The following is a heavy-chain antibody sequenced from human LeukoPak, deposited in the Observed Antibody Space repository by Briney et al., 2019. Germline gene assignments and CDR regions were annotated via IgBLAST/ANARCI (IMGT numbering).Heavy chain of an antibody. CDR2: INPNSGGT. D-gene: IGHD3-9*01. CDR3: ARFNVLRYFDWLLSGWFDP. CDR1: GYTFTGYY. Sequence: ASVKVSCKASGYTFTGYYMHWVRQAPGQGLEWMGWINPNSGGTNYAQKFQGRVTMTRDTSISTAYMELGRLRSDDTAVYYCARFNVLRYFDWLLSGWFDPWGQGTLVTVSS. V-gene: IGHV1-2*02. J-gene: IGHJ5*02.